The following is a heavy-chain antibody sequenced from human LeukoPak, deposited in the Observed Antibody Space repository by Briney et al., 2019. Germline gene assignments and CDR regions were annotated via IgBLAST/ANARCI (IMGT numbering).Heavy chain of an antibody. D-gene: IGHD4-17*01. V-gene: IGHV1-46*01. Sequence: ASVKFSCKASRYTFTSYYMHWVRQAPGQGLEWMGIINPSGGSTTYAQKFQGRVTMTRDTSTSTVYMELCSLRSEDTAVYYCARGYGDYAYWGQGTLVTVSS. CDR1: RYTFTSYY. CDR3: ARGYGDYAY. CDR2: INPSGGST. J-gene: IGHJ4*02.